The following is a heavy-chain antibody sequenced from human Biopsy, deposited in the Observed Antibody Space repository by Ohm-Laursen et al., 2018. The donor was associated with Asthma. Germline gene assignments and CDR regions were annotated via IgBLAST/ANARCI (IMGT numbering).Heavy chain of an antibody. CDR3: AKEVIPGLELRRGPDS. D-gene: IGHD1-7*01. Sequence: SLRLSCSASGFSFSSYGMHWVRQAPGKGLDWVAVISFDGTNRNYTDSVKGRFTTSRDNSRNTLHLEMNSLRAEDTAVYFCAKEVIPGLELRRGPDSWGQGTLVTVSS. V-gene: IGHV3-30*18. CDR1: GFSFSSYG. J-gene: IGHJ4*02. CDR2: ISFDGTNR.